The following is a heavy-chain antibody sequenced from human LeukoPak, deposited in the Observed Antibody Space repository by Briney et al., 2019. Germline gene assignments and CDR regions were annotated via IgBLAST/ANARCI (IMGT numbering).Heavy chain of an antibody. J-gene: IGHJ4*02. D-gene: IGHD2-2*01. CDR3: ARPYCSSTSCYPLPVDY. V-gene: IGHV3-33*01. Sequence: GGSLRLSCAASGFPFRSYGMHWLRQAPGKGLEWVAVIWSDGSNKYYAYSVKGRFTISRDNSKNTLYLQMNSLRAEDTAVYYCARPYCSSTSCYPLPVDYWGQGTLVTVSS. CDR2: IWSDGSNK. CDR1: GFPFRSYG.